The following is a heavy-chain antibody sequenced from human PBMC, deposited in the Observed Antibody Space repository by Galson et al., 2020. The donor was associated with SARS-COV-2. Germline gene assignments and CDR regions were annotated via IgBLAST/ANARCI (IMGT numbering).Heavy chain of an antibody. Sequence: KIGESLKISCAASGFAFSDYYMSWIRQAPGKGLEWVSYISSSGSTTHYADSVKGRFTISRDNAKNSLYLQMNSLRAGDTAVYYCARDQSWDDGSASCDYWGRGTPVTVSS. CDR2: ISSSGSTT. J-gene: IGHJ4*02. D-gene: IGHD3-10*01. CDR1: GFAFSDYY. V-gene: IGHV3-11*01. CDR3: ARDQSWDDGSASCDY.